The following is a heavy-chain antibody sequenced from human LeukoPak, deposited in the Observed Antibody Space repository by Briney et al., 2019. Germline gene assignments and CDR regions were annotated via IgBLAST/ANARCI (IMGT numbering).Heavy chain of an antibody. CDR1: GYTFTSYY. CDR3: ARDGYVSSGWYSMGFDP. D-gene: IGHD6-19*01. V-gene: IGHV1-46*01. CDR2: INPSGGST. Sequence: GASVKVSCKASGYTFTSYYMHWVRQAPGQGLEWMGIINPSGGSTSYAQKFQGRVTMTRDTSTGTVYMELSSLRSEDTAVYYCARDGYVSSGWYSMGFDPWGQGTLVTVSS. J-gene: IGHJ5*02.